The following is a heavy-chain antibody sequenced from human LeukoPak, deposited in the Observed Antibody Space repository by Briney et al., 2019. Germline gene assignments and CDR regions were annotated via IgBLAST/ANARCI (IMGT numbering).Heavy chain of an antibody. V-gene: IGHV1-46*01. CDR2: INPSGGST. D-gene: IGHD5-24*01. CDR1: GYTFTSYY. CDR3: ARDYLRRDGYNTFDY. J-gene: IGHJ4*02. Sequence: ASVKVSCKASGYTFTSYYMHWVRQAPGQGLEWMGIINPSGGSTSYAQKFQGRVTMTRDTSTSTVYMELSSLRSEDTAVYYCARDYLRRDGYNTFDYWGQGTLVTVSS.